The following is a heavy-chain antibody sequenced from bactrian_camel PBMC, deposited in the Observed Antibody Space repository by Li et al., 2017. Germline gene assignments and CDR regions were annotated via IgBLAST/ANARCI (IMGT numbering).Heavy chain of an antibody. Sequence: VQLVESGGTSVQAGGSLRLSCAASGYTVSTQLMGWFRQAPGKEREGVAFIDTSGGTNYAYSVAGRFTISKDNAKNTLYLQMNSLKPEDSAMYYCAAGRDSAGGVWCRNSDFPYMGQGTQVTVS. CDR1: GYTVSTQL. V-gene: IGHV3S53*01. D-gene: IGHD7*01. J-gene: IGHJ4*01. CDR2: IDTSGGT.